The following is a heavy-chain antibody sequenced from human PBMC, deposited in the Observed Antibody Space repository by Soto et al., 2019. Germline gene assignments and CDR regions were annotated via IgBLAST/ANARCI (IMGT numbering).Heavy chain of an antibody. J-gene: IGHJ6*02. D-gene: IGHD5-12*01. CDR1: GYTFTGYY. V-gene: IGHV1-2*04. CDR2: INPNSGGT. CDR3: ARDQRRDGYNYYYYYGMDV. Sequence: ASVKVSCKASGYTFTGYYMHWVRQAPGQGLEWMGWINPNSGGTNYAQKFQGWVTMTRDTSISTAYMELSRLRSDDTAVYYCARDQRRDGYNYYYYYGMDVWGQGTTVTVSS.